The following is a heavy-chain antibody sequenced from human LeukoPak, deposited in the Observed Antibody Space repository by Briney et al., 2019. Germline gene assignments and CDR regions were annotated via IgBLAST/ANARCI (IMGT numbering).Heavy chain of an antibody. CDR3: AKDSQDSRGYTHFDY. Sequence: PGGSLRLSCAAPGFTFSSDAMSWVRQAPGKGLEWVSTIRGSGGTTYYADSVKGRFTISRDNSKSTLYLQMNSLRAEDTAVYYCAKDSQDSRGYTHFDYWGQGTLVTVSS. D-gene: IGHD3-22*01. J-gene: IGHJ4*02. CDR1: GFTFSSDA. CDR2: IRGSGGTT. V-gene: IGHV3-23*01.